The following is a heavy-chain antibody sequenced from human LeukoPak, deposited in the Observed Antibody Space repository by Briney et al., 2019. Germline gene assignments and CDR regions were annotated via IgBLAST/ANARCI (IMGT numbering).Heavy chain of an antibody. V-gene: IGHV3-43*01. J-gene: IGHJ4*02. CDR2: INWDGGST. D-gene: IGHD3-22*01. CDR3: AKGRYHYDSSGYRPGFDY. CDR1: GFTFDDYS. Sequence: GGSLRLSCAASGFTFDDYSMHWVRQAPGKGLEWVSLINWDGGSTYYADSVKGRFTISRDNSKNSLYLQMNSLSTEDTALYYCAKGRYHYDSSGYRPGFDYWGQGTLVTVSS.